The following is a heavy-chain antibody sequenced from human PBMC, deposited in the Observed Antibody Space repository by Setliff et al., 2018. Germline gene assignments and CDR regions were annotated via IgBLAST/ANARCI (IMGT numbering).Heavy chain of an antibody. Sequence: ASVKVSCKVSGYTLTELSMHWVRQAPGKGLEWMGGFDPEDSETIYAQKFQGRVTMTEDTSTDTAYMELSSLRSEDTAVYYCARLHCSGSSCYYDYWGQGTLVTVSS. CDR1: GYTLTELS. CDR2: FDPEDSET. V-gene: IGHV1-24*01. J-gene: IGHJ4*02. CDR3: ARLHCSGSSCYYDY. D-gene: IGHD2-15*01.